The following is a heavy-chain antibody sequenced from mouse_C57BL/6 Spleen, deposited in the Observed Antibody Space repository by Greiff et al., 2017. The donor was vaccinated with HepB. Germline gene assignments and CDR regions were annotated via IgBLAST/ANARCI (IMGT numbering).Heavy chain of an antibody. CDR3: TYFPGGNYYAMDY. D-gene: IGHD1-1*02. V-gene: IGHV6-3*01. CDR2: IRLKSDNYAT. J-gene: IGHJ4*01. Sequence: EVKVEESGGGLVQPGGSMKLSCVASGFTFSNYWMNWVRQSPEKGLEWVAQIRLKSDNYATHYAESVKGRFTISRDDSKSSVYLQMNNLRAEDTGIYYCTYFPGGNYYAMDYWGQGTSVTVSS. CDR1: GFTFSNYW.